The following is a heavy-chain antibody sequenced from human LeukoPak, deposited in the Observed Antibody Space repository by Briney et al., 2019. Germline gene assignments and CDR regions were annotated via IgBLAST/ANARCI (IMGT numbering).Heavy chain of an antibody. V-gene: IGHV1-46*01. Sequence: ASVKVSCKASGDTFSNYYMHWVRQAPGQGLEWMGIINPSGSSTSYAQKFQGRVTMTRDTSTSTVYMELSSLRSEDTAVYYCAIVYYDNSGSPSWYFDLWGRGTLVTVSS. CDR1: GDTFSNYY. J-gene: IGHJ2*01. CDR2: INPSGSST. D-gene: IGHD3-22*01. CDR3: AIVYYDNSGSPSWYFDL.